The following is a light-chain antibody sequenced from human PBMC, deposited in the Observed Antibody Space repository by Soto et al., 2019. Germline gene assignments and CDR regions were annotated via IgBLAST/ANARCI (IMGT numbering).Light chain of an antibody. CDR1: QSFSSY. CDR3: QHRSNWPPVIT. V-gene: IGKV3-11*01. CDR2: DAS. J-gene: IGKJ5*01. Sequence: EIVLTQSPATLSLSPGERATLSCRASQSFSSYLAWYQQKPGQAPRLLIYDASKRATGIPARFSGRGSGTDFTLTISSLAPEDFAFYYCQHRSNWPPVITFGQGTRLEMK.